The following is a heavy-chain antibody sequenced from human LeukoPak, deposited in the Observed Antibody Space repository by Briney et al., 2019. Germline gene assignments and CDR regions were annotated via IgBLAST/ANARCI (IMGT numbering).Heavy chain of an antibody. CDR3: TRGQSYCGADCYSD. Sequence: GGSLRLSCAASGFSVSSYYMSWVRQPPGKGLEWVSVMYTGGGRYYGDSVKGRFTISRDNSKNTVFLQMNSLRVEDTALYYCTRGQSYCGADCYSDWGQGTLVTVSS. CDR2: MYTGGGR. V-gene: IGHV3-66*01. CDR1: GFSVSSYY. D-gene: IGHD2-21*02. J-gene: IGHJ4*02.